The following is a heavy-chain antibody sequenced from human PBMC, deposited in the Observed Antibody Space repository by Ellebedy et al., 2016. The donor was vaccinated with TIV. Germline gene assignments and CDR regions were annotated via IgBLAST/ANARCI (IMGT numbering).Heavy chain of an antibody. J-gene: IGHJ4*02. CDR3: ARTNSQDVYFDY. CDR2: IFHSGTA. Sequence: SETLSLTXTVSGGSISSEDYYWGWIRQPPGKGLEWIGYIFHSGTAYYSPSLESRVTISVDTSKSQFSLKLSSVTVADTAVYYCARTNSQDVYFDYWGQGALVTVSS. CDR1: GGSISSEDYY. D-gene: IGHD1-14*01. V-gene: IGHV4-30-4*01.